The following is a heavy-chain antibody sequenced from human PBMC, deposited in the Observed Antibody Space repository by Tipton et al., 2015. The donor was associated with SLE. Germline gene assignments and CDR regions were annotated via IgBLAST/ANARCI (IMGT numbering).Heavy chain of an antibody. CDR3: ARPYRENPDNWNDEDAFDI. Sequence: TLSLTCTVSGGSISSGSYYWSWIRQPAGKGLEWIGHIYTSGSTNYNPSLKSRVTISVDTSKNQFSLKLSSVTAADTAVYYCARPYRENPDNWNDEDAFDIWGQGTMVTVSS. D-gene: IGHD1-20*01. J-gene: IGHJ3*02. V-gene: IGHV4-61*09. CDR2: IYTSGST. CDR1: GGSISSGSYY.